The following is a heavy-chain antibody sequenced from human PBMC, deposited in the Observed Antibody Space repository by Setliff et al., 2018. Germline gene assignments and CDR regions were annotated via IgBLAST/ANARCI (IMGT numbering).Heavy chain of an antibody. Sequence: ASVKVSCKASGYTFTNYHMHWVRQAPGQGLEWMGIINPSGGRTSYAQKFQGRVTMTRDTSTSTVYMELSSLRSEDTALYYCARGNMDVVAAGGKYSGLAFWGQGTTVTVSS. J-gene: IGHJ6*02. CDR2: INPSGGRT. V-gene: IGHV1-46*01. D-gene: IGHD1-26*01. CDR3: ARGNMDVVAAGGKYSGLAF. CDR1: GYTFTNYH.